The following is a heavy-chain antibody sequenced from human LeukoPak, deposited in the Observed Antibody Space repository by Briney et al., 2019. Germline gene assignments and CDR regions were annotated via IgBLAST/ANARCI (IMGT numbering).Heavy chain of an antibody. CDR1: GFTFSDFD. D-gene: IGHD2-2*01. Sequence: PGGSLKLSCAASGFTFSDFDIHWVRQASGEGLEWVGRIKTRAESNDIAYAASVKGRFTISRDDSKNTAFLQMDSLKTEDTAVYYCAGRDCSSFKCFSFDSWGQGILVTVSS. J-gene: IGHJ4*02. CDR3: AGRDCSSFKCFSFDS. CDR2: IKTRAESNDI. V-gene: IGHV3-73*01.